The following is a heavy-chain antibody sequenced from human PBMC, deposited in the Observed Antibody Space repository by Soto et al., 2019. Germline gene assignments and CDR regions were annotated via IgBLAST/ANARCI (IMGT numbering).Heavy chain of an antibody. CDR2: ISYDGSNK. Sequence: PGGSLRLSCAASGFTFSSYGMHWVRQAPGKGLEWVAVISYDGSNKYYADSVKGRFTISRDNSKNTLYLQMNSLRAEDTAVYYCAKVSGESAVTTRYYGMDVWGQGTTVTVSS. V-gene: IGHV3-30*18. CDR3: AKVSGESAVTTRYYGMDV. CDR1: GFTFSSYG. J-gene: IGHJ6*02. D-gene: IGHD4-17*01.